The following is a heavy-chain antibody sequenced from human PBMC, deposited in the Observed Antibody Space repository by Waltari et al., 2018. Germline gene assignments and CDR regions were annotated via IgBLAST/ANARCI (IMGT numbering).Heavy chain of an antibody. Sequence: QVQRVESGGGVVEPGGSLRLSCAASGFPFRGYGIPWFRHAPGKGVEWVAFIRYDGSNKYYADSVKGRFTISRDNSKNTLYLQMNSLRAEDTAVYYCAKDRGGGILGSYFDYWGQGTLVTVSS. CDR2: IRYDGSNK. J-gene: IGHJ4*02. CDR1: GFPFRGYG. V-gene: IGHV3-30*02. D-gene: IGHD1-26*01. CDR3: AKDRGGGILGSYFDY.